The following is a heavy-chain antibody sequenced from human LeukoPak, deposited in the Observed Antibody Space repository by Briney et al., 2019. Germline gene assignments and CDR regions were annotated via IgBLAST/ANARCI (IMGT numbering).Heavy chain of an antibody. V-gene: IGHV4-61*01. CDR2: IYYTGST. CDR3: ARVFCGGDCYSNFDY. Sequence: SETLSLTCTVSGGSVSSGSYYWSWIRQPPGKGLEWIGYIYYTGSTDYNPSLKSRVTISVDTSKNQFSLELSSVTAADTAVYYCARVFCGGDCYSNFDYWGQGTLVTVSS. CDR1: GGSVSSGSYY. D-gene: IGHD2-21*02. J-gene: IGHJ4*02.